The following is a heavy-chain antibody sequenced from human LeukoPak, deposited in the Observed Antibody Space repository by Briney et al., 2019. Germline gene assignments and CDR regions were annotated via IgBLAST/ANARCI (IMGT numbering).Heavy chain of an antibody. CDR3: AKFSPIVVVARDFDY. V-gene: IGHV3-23*01. Sequence: PGGSLRLSYAASGFTFSIYAMSWVRQAPGKGLEWVSAISGSGGTAYYADSVKGRFTISRDNSKNTLYLQMNSLRAEDTAAYYCAKFSPIVVVARDFDYWGQGTLVTVSS. J-gene: IGHJ4*02. CDR2: ISGSGGTA. D-gene: IGHD2-2*01. CDR1: GFTFSIYA.